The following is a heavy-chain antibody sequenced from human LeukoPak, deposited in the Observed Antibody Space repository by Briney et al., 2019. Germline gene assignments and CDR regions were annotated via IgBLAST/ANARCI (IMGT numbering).Heavy chain of an antibody. D-gene: IGHD6-19*01. Sequence: SETLSLTCSVSGASFSSYYWSLIRQPAGEGLEWIGYVFYTGDTKYNPSLKTRVSISLDTSRSQFSLKLTSVSAADTAVYYCARISGSSGWTFDLWGQGTLVTVSS. V-gene: IGHV4-59*01. CDR1: GASFSSYY. J-gene: IGHJ4*02. CDR3: ARISGSSGWTFDL. CDR2: VFYTGDT.